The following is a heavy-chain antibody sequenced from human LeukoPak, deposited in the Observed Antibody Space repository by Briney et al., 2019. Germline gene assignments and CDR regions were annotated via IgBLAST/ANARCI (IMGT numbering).Heavy chain of an antibody. Sequence: PGGTLRLSCAASGFTFTNNGMSWVRQAPGRGLEWVAAITSSGETTYYADSVRGRFTISRDNSQSMVYLQLNSLRAGDTAVYYCAKDTGFLLPGYWGRGTLVIVSS. CDR1: GFTFTNNG. CDR2: ITSSGETT. J-gene: IGHJ4*02. CDR3: AKDTGFLLPGY. D-gene: IGHD3-22*01. V-gene: IGHV3-23*01.